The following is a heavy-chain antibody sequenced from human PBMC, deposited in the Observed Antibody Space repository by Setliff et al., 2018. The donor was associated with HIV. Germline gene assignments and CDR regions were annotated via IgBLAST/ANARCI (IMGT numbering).Heavy chain of an antibody. CDR1: AGSFSVSY. V-gene: IGHV4-34*01. CDR3: ARDPSSAQWLVLEGSNYFDY. D-gene: IGHD6-19*01. CDR2: INHRGTT. J-gene: IGHJ4*02. Sequence: SETLSLTCAVYAGSFSVSYWGWIRQPPGKGLEWIGEINHRGTTNSNPSLKRRVTISVDTSKSQFSLKLSSVTAADTAVYYCARDPSSAQWLVLEGSNYFDYWGQGTLVTV.